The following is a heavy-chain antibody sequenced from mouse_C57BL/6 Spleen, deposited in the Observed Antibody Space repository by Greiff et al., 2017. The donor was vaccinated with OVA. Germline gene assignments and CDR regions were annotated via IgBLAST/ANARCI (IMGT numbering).Heavy chain of an antibody. CDR3: ARFYDGYYYFAY. V-gene: IGHV1-52*01. D-gene: IGHD2-3*01. CDR1: GYTFTSYW. Sequence: QVQLQQSGAELVRPGSSVKLSCKASGYTFTSYWMHWVKQRPIQGLEWIGNIDPSDSETHYNQKFKDKATLTVDKSSSTAYMQLSSLTSEDSAVYYCARFYDGYYYFAYWGQGTLVTVSA. CDR2: IDPSDSET. J-gene: IGHJ3*01.